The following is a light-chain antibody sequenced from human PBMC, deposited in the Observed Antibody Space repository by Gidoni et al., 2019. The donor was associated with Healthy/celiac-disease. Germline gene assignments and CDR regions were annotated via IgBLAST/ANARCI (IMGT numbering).Light chain of an antibody. CDR1: KLGDQY. CDR3: QAWDSRRV. Sequence: SYELNQPPTVSVSPGQTASITCSGDKLGDQYACWYQQKPGQSPVLVIYQDSKRPSGIPERFSGSNSGNTATLTISGTQAMDEADYYCQAWDSRRVFGGGTKLTVL. V-gene: IGLV3-1*01. J-gene: IGLJ2*01. CDR2: QDS.